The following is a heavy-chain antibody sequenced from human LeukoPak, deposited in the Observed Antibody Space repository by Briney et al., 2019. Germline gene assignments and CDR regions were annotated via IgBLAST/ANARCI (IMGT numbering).Heavy chain of an antibody. Sequence: PGGSLRLSCAASGXTFSSYGMNWARQAPGKRLEWVSYISSSSDSIYYADSVKGRFTISRDNAENSLYLQMNSLRDEDTAVYYCARAMRSGYDYWGQGTLVTVSS. CDR2: ISSSSDSI. D-gene: IGHD5-12*01. CDR1: GXTFSSYG. J-gene: IGHJ4*02. V-gene: IGHV3-48*02. CDR3: ARAMRSGYDY.